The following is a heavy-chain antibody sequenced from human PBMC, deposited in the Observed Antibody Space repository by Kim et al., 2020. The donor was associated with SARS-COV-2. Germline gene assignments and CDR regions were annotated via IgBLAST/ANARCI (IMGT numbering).Heavy chain of an antibody. J-gene: IGHJ5*02. Sequence: RFTISRDNSKNTLYLQMNSLRAEDTAVYYCAKERGYGSGSYYTLDNWFDPWGQGTLVTVSS. D-gene: IGHD3-10*01. V-gene: IGHV3-23*01. CDR3: AKERGYGSGSYYTLDNWFDP.